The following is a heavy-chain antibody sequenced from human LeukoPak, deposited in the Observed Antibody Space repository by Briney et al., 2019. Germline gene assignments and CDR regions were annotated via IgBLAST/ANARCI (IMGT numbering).Heavy chain of an antibody. CDR1: GGSISSYY. D-gene: IGHD6-6*01. J-gene: IGHJ5*02. Sequence: SETLSLTCTVSGGSISSYYWSWIRQPPGKGLEWVGYIYYSGSTNYNPSLKSRVTISVETSKNQFSLKLSSVTAADTAVYYCARGLAARPGLFDPWGQGTLVTVSS. CDR3: ARGLAARPGLFDP. CDR2: IYYSGST. V-gene: IGHV4-59*01.